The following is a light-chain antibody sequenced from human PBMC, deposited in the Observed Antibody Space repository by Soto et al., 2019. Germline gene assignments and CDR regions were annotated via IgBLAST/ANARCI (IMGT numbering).Light chain of an antibody. J-gene: IGLJ7*01. V-gene: IGLV2-14*01. Sequence: QSALTQPASVSGFLGQSITISCIGSSSDIGAYKYVSWYQQHAGKVPKLIIYDVINRPSGVSDRFSASKSGNTASLTISGLQAEDEAEYYCCSHTTSTTVLFGGGTQLTVL. CDR3: CSHTTSTTVL. CDR1: SSDIGAYKY. CDR2: DVI.